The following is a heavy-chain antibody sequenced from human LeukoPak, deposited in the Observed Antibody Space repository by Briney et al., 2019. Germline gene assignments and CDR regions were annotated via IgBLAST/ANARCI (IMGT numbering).Heavy chain of an antibody. V-gene: IGHV1-8*01. Sequence: ASAKVSCKASGYTFTSYDINWVRQATGQGLEWMGWVNPNSGNTGYAQKFQGRVTMTRDTSISTAYMELSSLRSEDTAVYYCARGTRYCSSTSCYRGENWFDPWGQGTLVTVSS. CDR2: VNPNSGNT. J-gene: IGHJ5*02. D-gene: IGHD2-2*02. CDR1: GYTFTSYD. CDR3: ARGTRYCSSTSCYRGENWFDP.